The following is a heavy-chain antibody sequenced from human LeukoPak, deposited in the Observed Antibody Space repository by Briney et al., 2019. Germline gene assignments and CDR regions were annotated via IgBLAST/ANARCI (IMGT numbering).Heavy chain of an antibody. CDR3: ARDRSWFGELLYLIPRPYYYYGMDV. Sequence: GASVKVSCKASGYTFTSYAISWVRQAPGQGLEWMGGIIPIFGTANYAQKFQGRVTITADESTSTAYMELSSLRSEDTAVYYCARDRSWFGELLYLIPRPYYYYGMDVWGQGTTVTVSS. J-gene: IGHJ6*02. V-gene: IGHV1-69*13. CDR1: GYTFTSYA. D-gene: IGHD3-10*01. CDR2: IIPIFGTA.